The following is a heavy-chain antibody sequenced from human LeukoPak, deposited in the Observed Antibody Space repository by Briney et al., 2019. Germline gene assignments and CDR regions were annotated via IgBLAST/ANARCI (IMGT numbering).Heavy chain of an antibody. J-gene: IGHJ4*02. Sequence: PSETLSLTCTVSGGSISSYYWSWIRQPPGKGREWSGYIYYSGSTNYNPSLKSRVTISVDTSKNQFSLKLSSVTAADTAVYYCARGYDSSGSIPAHFDYWGQGTLVTVSS. CDR3: ARGYDSSGSIPAHFDY. CDR2: IYYSGST. CDR1: GGSISSYY. V-gene: IGHV4-59*01. D-gene: IGHD3-22*01.